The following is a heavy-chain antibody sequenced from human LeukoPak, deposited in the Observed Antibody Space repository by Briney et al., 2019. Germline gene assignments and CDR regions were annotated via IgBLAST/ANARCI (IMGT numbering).Heavy chain of an antibody. CDR3: AKDSVLPVAGLDY. Sequence: GGSLRHSCAASGFTFSSYGMHWVRQAPGKGLEWVAVISYDGSNKYYADSVKGRFTISRDNSKNTLYLQMNSLRAEDTAVYYCAKDSVLPVAGLDYWGQGTLVTVSS. J-gene: IGHJ4*02. CDR2: ISYDGSNK. D-gene: IGHD6-19*01. V-gene: IGHV3-30*18. CDR1: GFTFSSYG.